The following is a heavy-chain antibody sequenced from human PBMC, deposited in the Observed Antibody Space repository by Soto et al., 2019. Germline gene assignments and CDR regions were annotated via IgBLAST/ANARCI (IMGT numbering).Heavy chain of an antibody. CDR3: ARVYSSLSSYDY. CDR1: GFTFSTFW. CDR2: ISSDGSRT. V-gene: IGHV3-74*01. Sequence: GGSLTLSCAASGFTFSTFWMHWVRQAPGKGLVWGSRISSDGSRTSYADSVKGRFTISRDNAKNTLYLQMNSLRAEDTAIYYCARVYSSLSSYDYWGQGSLVTVS. J-gene: IGHJ4*02. D-gene: IGHD5-18*01.